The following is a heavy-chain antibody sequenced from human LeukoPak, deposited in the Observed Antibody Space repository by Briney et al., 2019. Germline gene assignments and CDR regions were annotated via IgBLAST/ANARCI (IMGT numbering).Heavy chain of an antibody. V-gene: IGHV1-46*01. CDR2: INPSGGST. D-gene: IGHD3-10*01. CDR1: GYTFTSYY. J-gene: IGHJ4*02. Sequence: ASVKVSCKASGYTFTSYYMHWVRPAPGQGLEWMGIINPSGGSTSYAQKFQGRVTMTRDTSTSTVYMELSSLRSEDTAVYYCARNYYYGSGSYYENYFDYWGQGTLVTVSS. CDR3: ARNYYYGSGSYYENYFDY.